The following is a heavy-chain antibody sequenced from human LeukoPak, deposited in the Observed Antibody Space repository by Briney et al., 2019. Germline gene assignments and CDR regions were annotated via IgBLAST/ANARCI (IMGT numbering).Heavy chain of an antibody. CDR1: GFTVSSNY. CDR2: IYGGGGT. CDR3: AGGYSRAWGTSFLDY. J-gene: IGHJ4*02. V-gene: IGHV3-66*02. D-gene: IGHD5-12*01. Sequence: PGGSLRLSCAASGFTVSSNYMTWVRQAPGKGLEWVSFIYGGGGTNYADSVKGRFTISRDNSKNTLFLQMNSLRTEDTAVYYCAGGYSRAWGTSFLDYWGQGTLVTVSS.